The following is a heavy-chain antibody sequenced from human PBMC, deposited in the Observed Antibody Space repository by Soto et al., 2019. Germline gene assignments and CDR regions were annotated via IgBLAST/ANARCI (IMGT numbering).Heavy chain of an antibody. V-gene: IGHV4-34*01. CDR3: ARGPSTEYSSSGGDAFDI. CDR2: INHSGST. D-gene: IGHD6-6*01. Sequence: QVQLQQWGAGLLKPSETLSLTCAVYGGSFSGYYWSWIRQPPGKGLEWIGEINHSGSTNYNPSLKSRVTISVDTAKNQFSLKLSSVTAADTAVYYCARGPSTEYSSSGGDAFDIWGQGTMVTVSS. J-gene: IGHJ3*02. CDR1: GGSFSGYY.